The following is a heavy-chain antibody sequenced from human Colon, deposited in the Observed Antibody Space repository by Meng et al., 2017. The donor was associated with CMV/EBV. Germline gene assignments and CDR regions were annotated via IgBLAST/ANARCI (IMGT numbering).Heavy chain of an antibody. CDR3: VRDNARVQGNIPIRVVPQGVDD. V-gene: IGHV3-48*03. CDR2: ISSNGSAI. Sequence: GGSLRLSCVVSGFTFRNYEMNWVRQAPGKGLEWVSYISSNGSAIYYADSVKGRFTISRDNAKNSVSLQMNTLRAEDTAVYYWVRDNARVQGNIPIRVVPQGVDDWGQGTVVTVAS. D-gene: IGHD3-3*01. J-gene: IGHJ4*02. CDR1: GFTFRNYE.